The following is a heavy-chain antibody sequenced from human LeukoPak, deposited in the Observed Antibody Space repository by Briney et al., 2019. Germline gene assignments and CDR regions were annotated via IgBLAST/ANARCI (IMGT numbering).Heavy chain of an antibody. J-gene: IGHJ4*02. D-gene: IGHD3-10*01. Sequence: PSETLSLTCTVSGGSISSGDYYWSWIRQPPGKGLEWIGYIYYSENTYYNPSLKSRVTISVDTSKNQFSLKLSSVPAADTAVSYCAREPRLRRYGSGSYYMADYWGQGTLVTVSS. V-gene: IGHV4-30-4*01. CDR3: AREPRLRRYGSGSYYMADY. CDR2: IYYSENT. CDR1: GGSISSGDYY.